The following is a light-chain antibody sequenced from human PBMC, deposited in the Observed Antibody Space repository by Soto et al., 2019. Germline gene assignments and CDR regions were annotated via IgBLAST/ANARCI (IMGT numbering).Light chain of an antibody. CDR2: DAS. Sequence: EIVLTQSPGTLSLSPGERATLSCRASQSVSSSYLAWYQQKPGQAPRLLIYDASSRATGIPDRFSGSGSGTVFTLTISRLEPEDFAVYYCQQYGSAPQTFGQGTKVEIK. CDR1: QSVSSSY. J-gene: IGKJ1*01. V-gene: IGKV3-20*01. CDR3: QQYGSAPQT.